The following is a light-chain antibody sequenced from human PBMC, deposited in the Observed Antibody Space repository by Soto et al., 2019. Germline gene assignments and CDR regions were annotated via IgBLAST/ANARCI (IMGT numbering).Light chain of an antibody. J-gene: IGKJ4*01. Sequence: TVLTQSPATLSSSPGESATLSCRTSQSVDTSLAWYQQKPGQAPRLLIYDASSRATGIPVRFSGSVSGTDFTLTISSLEPEDFAVYYCQHRGNWGTFGGGTKVEIK. CDR2: DAS. V-gene: IGKV3-11*01. CDR1: QSVDTS. CDR3: QHRGNWGT.